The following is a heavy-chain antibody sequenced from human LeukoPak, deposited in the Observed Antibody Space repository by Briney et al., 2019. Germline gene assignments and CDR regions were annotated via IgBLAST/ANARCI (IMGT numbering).Heavy chain of an antibody. CDR3: ARGRKLIAARPAGFDY. J-gene: IGHJ4*02. Sequence: SETLSLTCAVYGGSFSGYYWSWIRQPPGKGLEWIGEINHSGSTNYNPSLKSRVTISVDTSKNQFSLKLGSVTAADTAVYYCARGRKLIAARPAGFDYWGQGTLVTVSS. V-gene: IGHV4-34*01. D-gene: IGHD6-6*01. CDR1: GGSFSGYY. CDR2: INHSGST.